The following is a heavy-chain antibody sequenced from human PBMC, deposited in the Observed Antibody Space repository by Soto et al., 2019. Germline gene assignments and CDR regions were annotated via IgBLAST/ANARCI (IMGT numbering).Heavy chain of an antibody. J-gene: IGHJ4*02. V-gene: IGHV3-30*03. D-gene: IGHD2-8*02. CDR1: GFTVSTYG. CDR2: LSRDGGTK. Sequence: QVQLVESGGGVVQPGRSLRLSCAVSGFTVSTYGMHWVHQAPGKGLEWVAVLSRDGGTKYYADSVKGRFTISRDNSRNTLFLEMNSLRGDDMAVYYCTGEVASGYWGQGTLVTVSS. CDR3: TGEVASGY.